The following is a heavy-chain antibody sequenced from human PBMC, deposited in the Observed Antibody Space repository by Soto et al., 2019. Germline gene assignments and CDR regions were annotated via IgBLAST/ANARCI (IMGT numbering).Heavy chain of an antibody. CDR2: ISAYNGNT. CDR1: GYTFTSYG. V-gene: IGHV1-18*01. J-gene: IGHJ5*02. D-gene: IGHD6-6*01. Sequence: ASVKVSCKASGYTFTSYGISWVRQAPGQGLEWMGWISAYNGNTNYAQKLQGRVTMTTDTSTSTAYMELRSLRSDDTAVYYCAREYVEYSGSSVSWFAPWGQGTLVTVSS. CDR3: AREYVEYSGSSVSWFAP.